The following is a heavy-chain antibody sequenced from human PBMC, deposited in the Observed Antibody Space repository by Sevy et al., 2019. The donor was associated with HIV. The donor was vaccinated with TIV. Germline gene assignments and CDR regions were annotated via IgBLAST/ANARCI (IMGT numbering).Heavy chain of an antibody. J-gene: IGHJ4*02. CDR2: SYYRSKWYN. V-gene: IGHV6-1*01. CDR3: ARALGGSSWYGGYYFDY. D-gene: IGHD6-13*01. Sequence: SQTLSLTCAISGDSVSSNSAAWNWIRQSPSRGLEWLGRSYYRSKWYNDYAVSVKSRITINPDTSKNQFSLQLNSVTPEDTAVYYCARALGGSSWYGGYYFDYWGQGTLVTVSS. CDR1: GDSVSSNSAA.